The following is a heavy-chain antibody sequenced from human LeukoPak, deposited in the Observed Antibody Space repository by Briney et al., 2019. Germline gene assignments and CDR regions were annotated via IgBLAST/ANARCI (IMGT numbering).Heavy chain of an antibody. V-gene: IGHV4-34*01. Sequence: PSETLSLTCAVYGGSFSGYYWSWIRQPPGKGLEWIGEINRSGSTNYNPSLKSRVTISVDTSKNQFSLKLSSVTAADTAVYYCARHPYDLWSGYYSMGFDPWGQGTLVTVSS. D-gene: IGHD3-3*01. CDR1: GGSFSGYY. CDR2: INRSGST. J-gene: IGHJ5*02. CDR3: ARHPYDLWSGYYSMGFDP.